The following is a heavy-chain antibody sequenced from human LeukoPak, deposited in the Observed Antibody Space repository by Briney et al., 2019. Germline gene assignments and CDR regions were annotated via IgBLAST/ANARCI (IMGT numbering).Heavy chain of an antibody. CDR2: ISSSSSTI. CDR3: ARLAYCGGDCYTRIDY. D-gene: IGHD2-21*02. CDR1: GFTFSSYG. V-gene: IGHV3-48*01. J-gene: IGHJ4*02. Sequence: GGSLRLSCAASGFTFSSYGMNWVRQAPGKGLEWVSYISSSSSTIYYADSVKGRFTISRDNAKNSLYLQMNSLRAEDTAVYYCARLAYCGGDCYTRIDYWGQGTLVTVSS.